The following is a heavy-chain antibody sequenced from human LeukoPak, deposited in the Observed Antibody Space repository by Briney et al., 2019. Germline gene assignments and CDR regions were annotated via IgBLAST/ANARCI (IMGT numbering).Heavy chain of an antibody. CDR3: ARDQYYDFWSGYPNWFDP. CDR2: INPNSGGT. J-gene: IGHJ5*02. D-gene: IGHD3-3*01. Sequence: ASVKVSCKASGYTFTGYYMHWVRQAPGQGLEWMGWINPNSGGTNYAQKFQGRVTTTRDTSISTAYMELSRLRSDDTAVYYCARDQYYDFWSGYPNWFDPWGQGTLVTVSS. CDR1: GYTFTGYY. V-gene: IGHV1-2*02.